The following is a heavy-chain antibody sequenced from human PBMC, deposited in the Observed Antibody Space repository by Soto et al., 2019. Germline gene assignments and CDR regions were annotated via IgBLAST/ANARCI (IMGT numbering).Heavy chain of an antibody. CDR1: GGSISGGY. CDR2: IYSSGST. CDR3: ARAWSTCGGVIAFDY. J-gene: IGHJ4*02. D-gene: IGHD3-16*02. Sequence: PSETLSLTCTVSGGSISGGYWSWIRQSPGQGLEWIGYIYSSGSTDHNPSLRSRVTLSVDTSKDQFSLKLTSVTAADTAVYFCARAWSTCGGVIAFDYWGQGTLVTVSS. V-gene: IGHV4-59*12.